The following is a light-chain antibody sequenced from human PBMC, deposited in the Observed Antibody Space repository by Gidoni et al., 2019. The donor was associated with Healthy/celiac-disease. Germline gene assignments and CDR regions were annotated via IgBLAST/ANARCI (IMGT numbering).Light chain of an antibody. Sequence: QSALPQPASVSGSPGQSITISCTGTSSDVGGYNYVSWYQQHPGKAPKLMIYEVSNRPSGVPDRFSGSKSGNTASLTISGLQAEDEADYYCSSYTSSSTQVVFGGGTKLTVL. CDR3: SSYTSSSTQVV. J-gene: IGLJ2*01. CDR2: EVS. CDR1: SSDVGGYNY. V-gene: IGLV2-14*01.